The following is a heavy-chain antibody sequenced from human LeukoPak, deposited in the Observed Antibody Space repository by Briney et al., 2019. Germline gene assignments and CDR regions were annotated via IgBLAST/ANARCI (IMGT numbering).Heavy chain of an antibody. CDR2: IDGTSTNI. CDR1: GFTFSNAW. CDR3: ARDDPSMIAALHY. Sequence: GGSLRLSCAASGFTFSNAWMNWVRQAPGKGLEWVSSIDGTSTNIYYADSVKGRFTISRDNAKNSVYLQMNSLRAEDTAVYFCARDDPSMIAALHYWGQGTLVTVSS. V-gene: IGHV3-21*01. J-gene: IGHJ4*02. D-gene: IGHD6-6*01.